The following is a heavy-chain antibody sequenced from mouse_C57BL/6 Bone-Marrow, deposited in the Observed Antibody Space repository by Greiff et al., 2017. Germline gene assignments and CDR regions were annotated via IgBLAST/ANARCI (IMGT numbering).Heavy chain of an antibody. CDR2: ISYSGST. D-gene: IGHD2-4*01. V-gene: IGHV3-1*01. J-gene: IGHJ4*01. Sequence: EVQVVESGPGMVKPSQSLSLTCTVTGYSITSGYDWHWIRHFPGNKLEWMGYISYSGSTNYNPSLKSRISITHDTSKNHFFLKLNSVTTEDTATYYCARAGDYDYAMDYWGQGTSVTVSS. CDR3: ARAGDYDYAMDY. CDR1: GYSITSGYD.